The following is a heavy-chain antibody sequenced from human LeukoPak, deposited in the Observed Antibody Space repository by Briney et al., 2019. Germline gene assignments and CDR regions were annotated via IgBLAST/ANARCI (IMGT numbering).Heavy chain of an antibody. D-gene: IGHD5-24*01. V-gene: IGHV1-2*02. CDR2: INPNSGGT. CDR3: ASPRDGYNEDYFDY. J-gene: IGHJ4*02. Sequence: ASVKVSCKASGYTFTSYGISWVRQAPGQGLEWMGWINPNSGGTNYAQKFQGRVTMTRDTSISTAYMELSRLRSDDTAVYYCASPRDGYNEDYFDYWGQGTLVTVSS. CDR1: GYTFTSYG.